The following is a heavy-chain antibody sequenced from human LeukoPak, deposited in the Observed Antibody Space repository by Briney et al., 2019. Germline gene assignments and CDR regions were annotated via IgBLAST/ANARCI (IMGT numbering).Heavy chain of an antibody. V-gene: IGHV3-7*01. D-gene: IGHD6-19*01. J-gene: IGHJ4*02. Sequence: GGSLRLSCAASGFTFSSYWMSWVRQAPGRGLEWVANIKQDGSEKYYVDSVKGRFTISRDNAKNSLYLQMNSLRAEDTAVYYCARDYPTGYSSGWYYFDYWGQGTLVTVSS. CDR2: IKQDGSEK. CDR3: ARDYPTGYSSGWYYFDY. CDR1: GFTFSSYW.